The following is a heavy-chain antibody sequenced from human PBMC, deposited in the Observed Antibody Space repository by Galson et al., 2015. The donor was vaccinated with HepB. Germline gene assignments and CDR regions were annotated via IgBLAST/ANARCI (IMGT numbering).Heavy chain of an antibody. D-gene: IGHD2-2*02. Sequence: SLRLSCAASGFTVSSNYMSWVRQAPGKGLEWVSVIYSGGSTYYADSVKGRFTISRDNSKNTLYLQMNSLRAEDTAVYYCARWSAAIRALDYWGQGTLVTVSS. CDR2: IYSGGST. CDR1: GFTVSSNY. J-gene: IGHJ4*02. V-gene: IGHV3-53*01. CDR3: ARWSAAIRALDY.